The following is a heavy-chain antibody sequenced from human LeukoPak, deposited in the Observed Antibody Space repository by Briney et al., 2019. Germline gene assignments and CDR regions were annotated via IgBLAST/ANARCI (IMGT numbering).Heavy chain of an antibody. Sequence: SGTLSLTCAVSGGSISSSNWWSWVRQPPGKGLEWIGEIYHSGSTNYNPSLKSRVTISVDKSKNQFSLKLSSVTAADTAVYYCARVGVWGSSTSDYFDYWGQGTLVTVSS. V-gene: IGHV4-4*02. J-gene: IGHJ4*02. CDR1: GGSISSSNW. CDR3: ARVGVWGSSTSDYFDY. D-gene: IGHD3-16*01. CDR2: IYHSGST.